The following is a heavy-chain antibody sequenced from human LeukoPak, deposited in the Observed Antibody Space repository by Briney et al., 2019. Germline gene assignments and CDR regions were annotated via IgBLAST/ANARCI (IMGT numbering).Heavy chain of an antibody. CDR1: GYTFTSYG. CDR3: ARYRRVATIDQLDY. V-gene: IGHV1-18*01. CDR2: ISAYNGNT. Sequence: ASVKVSCKASGYTFTSYGISWVRQAPGQGLERMGWISAYNGNTNYAQKLQGRVTMTTDTSTSTAYMELRSLRSDDTAVYYCARYRRVATIDQLDYWGQGTLVTASS. D-gene: IGHD5-12*01. J-gene: IGHJ4*02.